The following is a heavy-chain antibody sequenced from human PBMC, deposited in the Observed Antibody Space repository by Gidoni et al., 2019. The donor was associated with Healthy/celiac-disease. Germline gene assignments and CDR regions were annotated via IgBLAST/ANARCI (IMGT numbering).Heavy chain of an antibody. D-gene: IGHD4-4*01. CDR1: GFTFSDYY. CDR2: ISSSSSYT. Sequence: QVKLVESGGGLVKPGGSLRLSCAASGFTFSDYYMSWIRQAPGKGLEWVSYISSSSSYTNYADSVKGRFTISRDNAKNSLYLQMNSLRAEDTAVYYCARVYVTPKHYLHYYGMDVWGQGTTVTVSS. J-gene: IGHJ6*02. V-gene: IGHV3-11*06. CDR3: ARVYVTPKHYLHYYGMDV.